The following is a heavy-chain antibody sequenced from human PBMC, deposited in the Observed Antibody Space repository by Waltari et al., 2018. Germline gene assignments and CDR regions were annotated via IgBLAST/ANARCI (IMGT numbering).Heavy chain of an antibody. CDR2: IYSSGRG. J-gene: IGHJ6*03. Sequence: QVQLQESGPGLVKPSETLPLSCTVPGGSITGYYYRWIRQPAGEGLEWIGRIYSSGRGNYNPSLRSRVSISVDTSKTQLSLKLSSVTAADTAVYYCARLMGYYYMDVWGKGTTVTVSS. V-gene: IGHV4-4*07. CDR3: ARLMGYYYMDV. CDR1: GGSITGYY.